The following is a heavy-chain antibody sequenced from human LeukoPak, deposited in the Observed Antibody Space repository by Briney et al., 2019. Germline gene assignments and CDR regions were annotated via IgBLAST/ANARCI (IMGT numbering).Heavy chain of an antibody. J-gene: IGHJ4*02. CDR1: GFTFSSYA. V-gene: IGHV3-64D*06. CDR3: VKGIEQWLVEDYFDY. Sequence: GGSLRLSCSASGFTFSSYAMHWVRQAPGKGLEYVSAISSNGGSTYYADSVKGRFTISRDNSKNTLYLQMSSLRAEDTAVYYCVKGIEQWLVEDYFDYWGQGTLVTVSS. CDR2: ISSNGGST. D-gene: IGHD6-19*01.